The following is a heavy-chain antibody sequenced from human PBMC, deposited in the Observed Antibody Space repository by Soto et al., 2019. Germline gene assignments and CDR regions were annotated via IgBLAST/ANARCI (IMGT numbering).Heavy chain of an antibody. J-gene: IGHJ5*02. V-gene: IGHV3-30*18. D-gene: IGHD6-13*01. Sequence: QVQLVESGGGVVQPGRSLRLSCAASGFTFSSYGMHWVRQAPGKGLEWVAVISYDGSNKYYADSVKGRFTISRDNSKNTLYLQMNSLRAEDTAVYYCAKDRSEYSSSWYHHWGQGTLVTDSS. CDR1: GFTFSSYG. CDR3: AKDRSEYSSSWYHH. CDR2: ISYDGSNK.